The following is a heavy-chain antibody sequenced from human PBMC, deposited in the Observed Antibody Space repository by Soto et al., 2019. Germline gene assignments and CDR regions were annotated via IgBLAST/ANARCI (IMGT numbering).Heavy chain of an antibody. J-gene: IGHJ6*02. CDR2: IILIFGTA. Sequence: QVQLVQAVEEVKKPGSSLKFSCKASAGTFSSYAIIWGRQAPGQGLAWMGGIILIFGTANYAQKFQGRVTITADESTSTAYMELSSLRSEDTAVYYCARFSNSYGIDVWGQGTTVTVSS. CDR1: AGTFSSYA. CDR3: ARFSNSYGIDV. V-gene: IGHV1-69*01.